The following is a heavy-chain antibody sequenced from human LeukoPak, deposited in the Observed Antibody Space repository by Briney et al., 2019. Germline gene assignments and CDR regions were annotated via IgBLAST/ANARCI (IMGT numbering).Heavy chain of an antibody. D-gene: IGHD3-10*01. CDR2: IYYSGST. CDR3: ARQTQLLWFGELMNYFDY. CDR1: GGSISSSSYY. V-gene: IGHV4-39*01. J-gene: IGHJ4*02. Sequence: SETLSLACTVFGGSISSSSYYWGWIRQPPGKGLEWIESIYYSGSTYYNPSLKSRVTISVDTSKNQFSLKLSSVTAADTAVYYCARQTQLLWFGELMNYFDYWGQGTLVTVSS.